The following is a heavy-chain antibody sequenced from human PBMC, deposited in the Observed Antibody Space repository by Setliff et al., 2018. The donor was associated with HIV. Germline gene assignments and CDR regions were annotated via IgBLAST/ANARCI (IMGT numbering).Heavy chain of an antibody. V-gene: IGHV4-61*09. CDR3: ARAKTIGVSAVFFDP. Sequence: SETLSLTCTVSGGSMNSDSYSWTWLRQPAGKGPELIGHIYVGGSVIYNPSLASRVTISMVPSKNQFSLDLSSVTTADAAKYYCARAKTIGVSAVFFDPWGQGRPVTVSS. CDR2: IYVGGSV. CDR1: GGSMNSDSYS. D-gene: IGHD3-3*01. J-gene: IGHJ5*02.